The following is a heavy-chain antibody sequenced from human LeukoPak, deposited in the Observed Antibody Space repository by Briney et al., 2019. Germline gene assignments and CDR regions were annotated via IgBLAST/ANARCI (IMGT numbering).Heavy chain of an antibody. D-gene: IGHD2-2*02. CDR3: ARGEYCSSTSCYTGYYYYYMDV. J-gene: IGHJ6*03. Sequence: GSSVKVSCKASGGTLSSFAISWVRQAPGQGLEWMGGIIPIFGTANYAQKFQGRVTITADESTSTAYMELSSLRSEDTAVYYCARGEYCSSTSCYTGYYYYYMDVWGKGTTVTVSS. CDR2: IIPIFGTA. CDR1: GGTLSSFA. V-gene: IGHV1-69*01.